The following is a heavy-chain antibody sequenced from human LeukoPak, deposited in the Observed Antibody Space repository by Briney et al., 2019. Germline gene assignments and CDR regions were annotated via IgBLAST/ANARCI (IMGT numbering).Heavy chain of an antibody. CDR3: ARDSSSGWPFDY. CDR2: ISSSSSYI. V-gene: IGHV3-21*01. CDR1: GFTFSSYS. Sequence: GGSLRLFCAASGFTFSSYSMKWVRQAPGKGLEWVSSISSSSSYIYYADSVKGRFTISRDNAKNSLYLQMNSLRAEDTAVYYCARDSSSGWPFDYWGQGTLVTVSS. D-gene: IGHD6-19*01. J-gene: IGHJ4*02.